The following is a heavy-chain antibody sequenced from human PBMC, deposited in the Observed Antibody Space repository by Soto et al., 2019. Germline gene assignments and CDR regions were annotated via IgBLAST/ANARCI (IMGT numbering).Heavy chain of an antibody. CDR3: ARGGINMVRGVKHLYY. J-gene: IGHJ4*02. CDR2: INHSGST. D-gene: IGHD3-10*01. CDR1: GGSFSGYY. Sequence: PSETLSLTCAVYGGSFSGYYWSWIRQPPGKGLEWIGEINHSGSTNYNPSLKSRVTISVDTSKNQFSLKLSSVTAADTAVYYCARGGINMVRGVKHLYYWGQGTLVTVSS. V-gene: IGHV4-34*01.